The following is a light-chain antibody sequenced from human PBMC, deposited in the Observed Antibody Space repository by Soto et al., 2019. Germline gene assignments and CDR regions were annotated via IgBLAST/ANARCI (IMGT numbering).Light chain of an antibody. Sequence: QSVLTQPPSASGTPGQRVTISCIGSRSNIGRNTVNWYQQLPGTTPKLLIYSNSQRPSGVPDRFSGSKSGTSASLAISGLQSEDEADYYCASWDDSLNVVLFGGGTQLTVL. CDR3: ASWDDSLNVVL. CDR2: SNS. V-gene: IGLV1-44*01. J-gene: IGLJ2*01. CDR1: RSNIGRNT.